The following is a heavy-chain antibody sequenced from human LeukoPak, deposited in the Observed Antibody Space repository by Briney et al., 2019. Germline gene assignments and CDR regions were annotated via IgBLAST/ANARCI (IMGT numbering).Heavy chain of an antibody. D-gene: IGHD2-15*01. V-gene: IGHV3-23*01. J-gene: IGHJ3*02. CDR3: ARGYSRAAFDI. CDR2: ISGGGGST. CDR1: KFIFKTYG. Sequence: GGSLRLSCATSKFIFKTYGMSWVRQAPGKGLEWVSSISGGGGSTQYAASVQGRFTISRDNSKNTLYLQMNSLRPEDTAVYYCARGYSRAAFDIWGQGTVVAVSS.